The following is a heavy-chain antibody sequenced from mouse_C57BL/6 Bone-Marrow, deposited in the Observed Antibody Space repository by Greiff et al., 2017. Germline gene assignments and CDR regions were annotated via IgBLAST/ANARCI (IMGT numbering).Heavy chain of an antibody. CDR2: IDPENGDT. Sequence: VQLQQSGAELVRPGASVKLSCTASGFNIKDDYMHWVKQRPEQGLEWIGWIDPENGDTEYASKFQGKATITADTSSNTAYLQLSNLTSNDTAVYYCTTLLITTLDYWGQGTSVTVSS. V-gene: IGHV14-4*01. CDR3: TTLLITTLDY. CDR1: GFNIKDDY. J-gene: IGHJ4*01. D-gene: IGHD1-1*01.